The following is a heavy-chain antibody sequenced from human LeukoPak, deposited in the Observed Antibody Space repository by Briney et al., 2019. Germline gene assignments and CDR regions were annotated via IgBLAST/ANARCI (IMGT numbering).Heavy chain of an antibody. CDR1: GFTFSSYA. CDR2: ISYDGSNK. V-gene: IGHV3-30-3*01. Sequence: GGSQRLSCAASGFTFSSYAMHWVRQAPGKGLEWVAVISYDGSNKYYADSVKGRFTISRDNSKNTLSLQMNSLRTEDTAVYYCAKDVNYFMDVCGIGTTVTVSS. J-gene: IGHJ6*03. CDR3: AKDVNYFMDV.